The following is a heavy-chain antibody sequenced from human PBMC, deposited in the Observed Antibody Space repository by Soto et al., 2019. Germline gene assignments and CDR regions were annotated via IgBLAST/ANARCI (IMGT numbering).Heavy chain of an antibody. CDR3: ASWTLGGPEGGVD. J-gene: IGHJ4*02. CDR1: GYTFTSYA. D-gene: IGHD2-8*02. Sequence: ASAKVSSKASGYTFTSYAMHWVRQAPGQRLEWMGWINAGNGNTKYSQKFQGRVTITRDTSASTAYMELSSLRSEDTAVYYCASWTLGGPEGGVDWGQGTLVTVSS. CDR2: INAGNGNT. V-gene: IGHV1-3*01.